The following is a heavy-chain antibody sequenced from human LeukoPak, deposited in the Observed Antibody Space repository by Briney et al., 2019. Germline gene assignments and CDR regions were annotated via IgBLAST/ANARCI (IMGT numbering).Heavy chain of an antibody. D-gene: IGHD3-22*01. CDR2: MNPNSGNT. Sequence: ASVKVSCKASGYTFTSYDINWVRQATGQGLEWMGWMNPNSGNTGYAQKFQGRVTMTRNTSISTAYMELSSLRSEDTAVYYCARGPYYDSSGYYYFDYWGQGTLVTVS. V-gene: IGHV1-8*01. CDR1: GYTFTSYD. CDR3: ARGPYYDSSGYYYFDY. J-gene: IGHJ4*02.